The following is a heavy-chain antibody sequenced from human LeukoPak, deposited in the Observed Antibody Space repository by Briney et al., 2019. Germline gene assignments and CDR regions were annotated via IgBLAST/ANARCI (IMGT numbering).Heavy chain of an antibody. J-gene: IGHJ4*02. CDR3: ARDRSPYYYDSSGFDY. CDR1: GGTFSSYA. Sequence: ASVKVSCKASGGTFSSYAISRVRQAPGRGLEWMGRIIPILGIANYAQKFQGRVTITADKSTSTAYMELSSLRSEDTAVYYCARDRSPYYYDSSGFDYWGQGTLVTVSS. V-gene: IGHV1-69*04. D-gene: IGHD3-22*01. CDR2: IIPILGIA.